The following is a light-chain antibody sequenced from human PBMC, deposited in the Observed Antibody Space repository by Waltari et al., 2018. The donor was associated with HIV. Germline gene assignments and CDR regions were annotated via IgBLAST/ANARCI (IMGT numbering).Light chain of an antibody. Sequence: ILMTQSPATLSVFPGERAALSCRASQSVSSNLAWYQQKPGQSPRLLIYGASTRATGSPARFSVSGSGTEFTLTISSLQSEDSAVYYCQQYNKWPPAYTFGQGTKLEIK. CDR1: QSVSSN. V-gene: IGKV3-15*01. CDR2: GAS. J-gene: IGKJ2*01. CDR3: QQYNKWPPAYT.